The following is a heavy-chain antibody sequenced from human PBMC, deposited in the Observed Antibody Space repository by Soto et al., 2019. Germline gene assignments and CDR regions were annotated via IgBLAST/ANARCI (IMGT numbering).Heavy chain of an antibody. CDR3: THMRGSGLSGMDV. CDR2: IYSNDDK. Sequence: VPEPGNQTRSLGLECSFPGFSFSTRGMGVGWVRQPPGKALEWLALIYSNDDKRFSTSLKNRLTITKDTSKNQVVLTMTNMDPVDTATYYCTHMRGSGLSGMDVWGQGTTVTVSS. D-gene: IGHD3-10*01. J-gene: IGHJ6*02. V-gene: IGHV2-5*01. CDR1: GFSFSTRGMG.